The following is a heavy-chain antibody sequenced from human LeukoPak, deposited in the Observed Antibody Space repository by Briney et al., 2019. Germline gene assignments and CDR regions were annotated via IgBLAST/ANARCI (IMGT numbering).Heavy chain of an antibody. D-gene: IGHD3-22*01. CDR1: GFSFTGYW. CDR2: IYPGDSDT. V-gene: IGHV5-51*01. CDR3: ARLKDDSSGYDAFDI. Sequence: ESLKISCRGSGFSFTGYWIGWVRQMPEKGLERMGIIYPGDSDTKYSPSFQGQVTISADKSISTAYLQWSSLKASDTAMYYCARLKDDSSGYDAFDIWGQGTMVTVSS. J-gene: IGHJ3*02.